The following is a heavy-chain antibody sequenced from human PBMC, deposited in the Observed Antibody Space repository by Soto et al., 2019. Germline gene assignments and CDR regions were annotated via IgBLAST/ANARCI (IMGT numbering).Heavy chain of an antibody. D-gene: IGHD3-10*01. V-gene: IGHV1-69*13. J-gene: IGHJ3*02. CDR2: IIPMSGTA. Sequence: SVKVSCKASGGTFSSYGIHWVRQAPGQGLEWMGGIIPMSGTANYAQKFQGRVAISVDESTRAAYMELRSLKSEDTAMYYCARENYYGSGSYYRDAFDIWGQGTMVTVSS. CDR3: ARENYYGSGSYYRDAFDI. CDR1: GGTFSSYG.